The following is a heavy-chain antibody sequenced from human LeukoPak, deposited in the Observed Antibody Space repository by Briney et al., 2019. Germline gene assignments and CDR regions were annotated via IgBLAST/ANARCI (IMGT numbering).Heavy chain of an antibody. CDR1: GFTFSDYY. D-gene: IGHD3-22*01. Sequence: GGSLRLSCAASGFTFSDYYMSWIRQAPGKGLEWVSYISSSGSTIYYADSVKGRFTTSRDNAKNSLYLQMNSLRAEDTAVYYCARARVLVVVIDYFDYWGQGTLVTVSS. CDR2: ISSSGSTI. V-gene: IGHV3-11*01. J-gene: IGHJ4*02. CDR3: ARARVLVVVIDYFDY.